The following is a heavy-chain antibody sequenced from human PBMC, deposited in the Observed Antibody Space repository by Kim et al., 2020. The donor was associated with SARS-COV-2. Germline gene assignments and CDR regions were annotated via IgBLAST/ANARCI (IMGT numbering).Heavy chain of an antibody. Sequence: GGSLRLSCAASGFTFTNAWMSWVRQAPGEGLEWVGRIKSKSVGETIDYAEPVKGRFTISRDDSTNTLYLQMNSLKIEDTAVYYCTTTARYSSGFDYWGQGTLVTVSS. D-gene: IGHD2-15*01. V-gene: IGHV3-15*01. J-gene: IGHJ4*02. CDR3: TTTARYSSGFDY. CDR1: GFTFTNAW. CDR2: IKSKSVGETI.